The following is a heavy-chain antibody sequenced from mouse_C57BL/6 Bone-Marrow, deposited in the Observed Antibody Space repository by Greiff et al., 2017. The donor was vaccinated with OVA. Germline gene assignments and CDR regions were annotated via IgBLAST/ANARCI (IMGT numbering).Heavy chain of an antibody. CDR2: IDPSDSET. CDR1: GYTFTSYW. J-gene: IGHJ2*01. Sequence: VQLQQPGAELVRPGSSVKLSCKASGYTFTSYWMHWVKQRPIQGLEWIGNIDPSDSETHYNQKFKDKATLTVDKSSSTAYMQLSSLTSEDSAVSYCARGGLRRGGYFDYGGQGTTLTVSS. D-gene: IGHD2-4*01. CDR3: ARGGLRRGGYFDY. V-gene: IGHV1-52*01.